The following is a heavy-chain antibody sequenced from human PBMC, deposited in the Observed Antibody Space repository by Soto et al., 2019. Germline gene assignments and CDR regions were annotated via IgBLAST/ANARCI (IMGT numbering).Heavy chain of an antibody. CDR1: GFTFSSYS. CDR2: ISSSSSYI. J-gene: IGHJ3*02. Sequence: GVLRLSCAASGFTFSSYSMNWVRQAPGKGLEWVSSISSSSSYIYYADSVKGRFTISRDNAKSSLHLQMNSLRAEGTAVYYCARDRLELRGDAFDIWGQGTMVTVSS. CDR3: ARDRLELRGDAFDI. D-gene: IGHD1-7*01. V-gene: IGHV3-21*01.